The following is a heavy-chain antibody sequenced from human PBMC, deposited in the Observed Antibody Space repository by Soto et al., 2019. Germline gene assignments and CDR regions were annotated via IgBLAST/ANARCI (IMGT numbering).Heavy chain of an antibody. CDR3: AREREAVAGAGGEVAVELNFQH. CDR1: GYTFTSYG. D-gene: IGHD6-19*01. J-gene: IGHJ1*01. Sequence: QVQLVQSGAEVKKPGASVKVSCKASGYTFTSYGISWVRQAPGQGLEWMGWISAYNGNTNYAQKLQGRVTMTTDTSRSTAYMERRSLRSDDTAGYYCAREREAVAGAGGEVAVELNFQHWGQGTLVTVSS. CDR2: ISAYNGNT. V-gene: IGHV1-18*01.